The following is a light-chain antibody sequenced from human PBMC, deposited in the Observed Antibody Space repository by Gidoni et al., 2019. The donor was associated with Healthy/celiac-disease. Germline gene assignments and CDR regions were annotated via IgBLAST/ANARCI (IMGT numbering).Light chain of an antibody. CDR3: QQYDNRPLLT. Sequence: DIQMTQSLSSLSASVGDRVTITCQASQDITNYLNWYQHKPGKAPKLLIFDASKLETGVPARFSGSGSGTDFTITSSSLQPEDIATYCCQQYDNRPLLTFXGXTKVEIK. J-gene: IGKJ4*01. V-gene: IGKV1-33*01. CDR2: DAS. CDR1: QDITNY.